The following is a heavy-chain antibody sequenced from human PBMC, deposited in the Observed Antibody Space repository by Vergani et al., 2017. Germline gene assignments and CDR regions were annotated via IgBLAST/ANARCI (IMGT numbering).Heavy chain of an antibody. J-gene: IGHJ4*01. CDR3: TTGFPGSSWSTY. D-gene: IGHD6-13*01. V-gene: IGHV3-49*04. Sequence: EVQLLESGGGLVQPGGSLRLSCAASGFIFSSYWMHWVRQAPGKGLEWVGFVRNKEDGGTPEHAASVKGRFTISRDDSKAIAYLQMNSLKTEDTAVYYCTTGFPGSSWSTYWGQGTLVTVSS. CDR2: VRNKEDGGTP. CDR1: GFIFSSYW.